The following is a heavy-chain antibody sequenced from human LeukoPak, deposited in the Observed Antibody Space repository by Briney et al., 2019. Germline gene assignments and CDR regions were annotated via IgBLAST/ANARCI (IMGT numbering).Heavy chain of an antibody. CDR2: IYYSGST. D-gene: IGHD1-26*01. CDR1: GDSISSTNYY. Sequence: PSETLSLTCIVSGDSISSTNYYWGWIRQPPGKGLEWIGSIYYSGSTSDHPSLKSRVTIFADTSKNQFSLKQSSVTAADTAVYYCARQIYSGSAIDFWGQGTLVTVSS. J-gene: IGHJ4*02. V-gene: IGHV4-39*01. CDR3: ARQIYSGSAIDF.